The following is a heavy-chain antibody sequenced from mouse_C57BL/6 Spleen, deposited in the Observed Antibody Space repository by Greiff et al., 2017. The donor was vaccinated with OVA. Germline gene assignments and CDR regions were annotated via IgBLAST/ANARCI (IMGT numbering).Heavy chain of an antibody. Sequence: EVKLQESGGGLVQPKGSLKLSCAASGFSFNTYAMNWVRQAPGKGLEWVARIRSKSNNYATYYADSVKDRFTISRDDSESMLYLQMNNLKTEDTAMYYCVREVYGSKGYWYFDVWGTGTTVTVSS. V-gene: IGHV10-1*01. J-gene: IGHJ1*03. CDR2: IRSKSNNYAT. D-gene: IGHD1-1*01. CDR3: VREVYGSKGYWYFDV. CDR1: GFSFNTYA.